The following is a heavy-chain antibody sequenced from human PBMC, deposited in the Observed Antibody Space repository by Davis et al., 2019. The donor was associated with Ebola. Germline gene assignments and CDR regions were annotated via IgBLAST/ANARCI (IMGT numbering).Heavy chain of an antibody. V-gene: IGHV3-15*01. D-gene: IGHD4-17*01. Sequence: GESLKISCAASGFTLNNAWMNWVRQAPGKGLEWVGRIRTKTDGGTADYAAPVKGRFTISRDDSKNKLYLQMNSLKTEDTAVYYCTTKREVYGDYVDLWGQGTLVTVSS. CDR2: IRTKTDGGTA. J-gene: IGHJ4*02. CDR1: GFTLNNAW. CDR3: TTKREVYGDYVDL.